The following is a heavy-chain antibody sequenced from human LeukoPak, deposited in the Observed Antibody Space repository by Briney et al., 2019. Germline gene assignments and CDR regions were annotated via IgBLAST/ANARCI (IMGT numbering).Heavy chain of an antibody. CDR1: GGSISSSSYY. V-gene: IGHV4-39*07. J-gene: IGHJ4*02. CDR2: IYYSGST. CDR3: ATSGNRRITMVRGVKGYFDY. D-gene: IGHD3-10*01. Sequence: SETLSLTCTVSGGSISSSSYYWGWIRQPPGKGLEWIGSIYYSGSTYYNPSLKSRVTISVDTSKNQFSLKLSSVTAADTAVYYCATSGNRRITMVRGVKGYFDYWGQGTLVTVSS.